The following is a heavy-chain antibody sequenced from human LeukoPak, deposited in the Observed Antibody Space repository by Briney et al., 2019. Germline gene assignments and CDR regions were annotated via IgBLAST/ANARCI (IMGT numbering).Heavy chain of an antibody. CDR3: AREVNYSRDYYYYGMDV. V-gene: IGHV4-61*01. CDR2: IYYSGST. J-gene: IGHJ6*02. CDR1: GGSFSSGSYY. D-gene: IGHD4-11*01. Sequence: SETLSLTCTVSGGSFSSGSYYWSWIRQPPGKGLEWIGYIYYSGSTNYNPSLKSRVTISVDTSKNQFSLKLSSVTAADTAVYYCAREVNYSRDYYYYGMDVWGQGTTVTVSS.